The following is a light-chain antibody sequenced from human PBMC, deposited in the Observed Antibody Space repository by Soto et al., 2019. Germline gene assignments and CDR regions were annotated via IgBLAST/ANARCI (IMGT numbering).Light chain of an antibody. Sequence: DIQMTQSPSSLSASVGDRVTITCRASQDISNYLAWYQQKPGKVPKLLIYAASTLQSGVLSRFSGSRSGTDFTLTISSLQTNDGATYYCQKYNSSPFTFGGGTKVVIK. J-gene: IGKJ3*01. CDR2: AAS. V-gene: IGKV1-27*01. CDR1: QDISNY. CDR3: QKYNSSPFT.